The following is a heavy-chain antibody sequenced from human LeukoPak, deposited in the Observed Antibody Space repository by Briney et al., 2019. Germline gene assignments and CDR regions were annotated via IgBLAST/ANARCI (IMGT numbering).Heavy chain of an antibody. CDR2: INSDGSST. CDR3: ARAWYSSSWYIDY. Sequence: GGSLRLSCAASGYTFSSYWMHWVRQAPGKGLVWVSRINSDGSSTSYADSVKGRFTISRDNAKNTLYLQMNSLRAEDTAVYYCARAWYSSSWYIDYWGPRTLVTVSS. J-gene: IGHJ4*02. V-gene: IGHV3-74*01. CDR1: GYTFSSYW. D-gene: IGHD6-13*01.